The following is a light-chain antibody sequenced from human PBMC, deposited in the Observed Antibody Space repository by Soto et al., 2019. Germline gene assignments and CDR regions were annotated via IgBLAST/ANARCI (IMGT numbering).Light chain of an antibody. V-gene: IGKV1-5*01. J-gene: IGKJ1*01. Sequence: DIQITLSPFTLSASVGDRVTITCRASQSISSWLAWYQQIPGKAPKLLIYDVSNLESGVPSRFSGSGSGTEFTLTISSLQPDDSATYYCQQYNTFWTFGQGTKVDI. CDR2: DVS. CDR3: QQYNTFWT. CDR1: QSISSW.